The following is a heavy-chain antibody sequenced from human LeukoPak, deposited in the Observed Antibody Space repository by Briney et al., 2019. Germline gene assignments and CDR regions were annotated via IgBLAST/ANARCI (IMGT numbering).Heavy chain of an antibody. CDR1: GYTFTGYY. CDR3: ARDLRGSQGRISNAFDI. Sequence: ASVKVSCKASGYTFTGYYMHWVRQAPGRGLEWMGWINPNSGGTNYAQKFQGRVTMTRDTSISTAYMELSRLRSDDTAVYYCARDLRGSQGRISNAFDIWGQGTMVTVSS. CDR2: INPNSGGT. V-gene: IGHV1-2*02. J-gene: IGHJ3*02. D-gene: IGHD1-26*01.